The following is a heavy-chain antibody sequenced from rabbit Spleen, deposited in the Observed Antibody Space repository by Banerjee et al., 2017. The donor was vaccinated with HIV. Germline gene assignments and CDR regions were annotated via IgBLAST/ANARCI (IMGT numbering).Heavy chain of an antibody. CDR3: ARDSGTSFSSYGMDL. CDR1: GFSFTYIDY. Sequence: QSLEESGGDLVKPGASLTLTCTASGFSFTYIDYLCWVRQPPGKGPEWIACVAAGVSLTSYYATWAKGRFTISKTSSTTVTLQMTSLTAADTATYFCARDSGTSFSSYGMDLWGPGTLFTVS. J-gene: IGHJ6*01. D-gene: IGHD8-1*01. CDR2: VAAGVSLTS. V-gene: IGHV1S40*01.